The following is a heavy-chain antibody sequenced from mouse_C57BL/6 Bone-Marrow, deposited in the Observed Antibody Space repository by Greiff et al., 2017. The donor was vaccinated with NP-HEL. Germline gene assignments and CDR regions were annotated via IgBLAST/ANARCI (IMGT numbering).Heavy chain of an antibody. D-gene: IGHD2-2*01. CDR2: IDPENGDT. J-gene: IGHJ2*01. CDR1: GFNIKDDY. V-gene: IGHV14-4*01. Sequence: EVQGVESGAELVRPGASVKLSCTASGFNIKDDYMHWVKQRPEQGLEWIGWIDPENGDTEYASKFQGKATITADTSSNTAYLQLSSLTSEDTAVYYCTTSGGLPLYFDYWGQGTTLTVSS. CDR3: TTSGGLPLYFDY.